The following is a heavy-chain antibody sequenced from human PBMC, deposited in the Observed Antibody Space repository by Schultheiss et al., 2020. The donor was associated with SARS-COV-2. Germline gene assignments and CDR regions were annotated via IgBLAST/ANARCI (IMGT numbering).Heavy chain of an antibody. CDR3: GRIVLMGGGYYYYGMDV. D-gene: IGHD2-8*01. J-gene: IGHJ6*02. Sequence: SETLSLTCAVYGGSFSGYYWSWIRQPPGKGLEWIGEINHSGSTNYNPSLKSRVTISVDMSKNQFSLNLSSVTAADTAVYYCGRIVLMGGGYYYYGMDVWGQGTTVTVAS. CDR2: INHSGST. CDR1: GGSFSGYY. V-gene: IGHV4-34*01.